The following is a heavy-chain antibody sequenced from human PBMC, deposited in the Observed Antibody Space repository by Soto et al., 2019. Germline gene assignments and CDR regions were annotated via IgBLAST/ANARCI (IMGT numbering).Heavy chain of an antibody. CDR3: GRDDRDFGDYLPFDL. D-gene: IGHD4-17*01. J-gene: IGHJ2*01. CDR2: IYSAGST. Sequence: GGSLSLSCTASGFTVSSNYMSWVRQPQGKGLEWVSVIYSAGSTYYEDTVNGRFPITREKSTNTLYLYMNSSTATDTDASDCGRDDRDFGDYLPFDLWGRGTLVTVSS. V-gene: IGHV3-53*01. CDR1: GFTVSSNY.